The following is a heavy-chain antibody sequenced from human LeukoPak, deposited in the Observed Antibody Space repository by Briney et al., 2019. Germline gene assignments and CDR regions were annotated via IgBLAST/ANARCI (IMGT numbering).Heavy chain of an antibody. Sequence: GRSLRLSCAASGFSFSTYAMHWVRQAPGKGLEWVAFISYDGSDIYYADSVKGRFTVSRDNSKNTLFLQVHNLRPDDTAVFYCVRDIIYGADFSDVWGKGTIVTVSS. CDR3: VRDIIYGADFSDV. J-gene: IGHJ6*04. CDR1: GFSFSTYA. V-gene: IGHV3-30*04. CDR2: ISYDGSDI. D-gene: IGHD4-17*01.